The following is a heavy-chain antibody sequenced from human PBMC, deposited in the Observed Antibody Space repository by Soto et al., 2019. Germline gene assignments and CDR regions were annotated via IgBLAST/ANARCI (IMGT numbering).Heavy chain of an antibody. CDR1: GFTFSSYA. V-gene: IGHV3-30-3*01. Sequence: QVQLVESGGGVVQPGRSLRLSCAASGFTFSSYAMHWVRQAPGKGLEWVAVISYDGSNKYYADSVKGRFTISRDNSKNTLYLEMNSLRAEDTAVYYCARGGGSYSDYYYGMDVWGQGTTVNVSS. CDR2: ISYDGSNK. J-gene: IGHJ6*02. D-gene: IGHD1-26*01. CDR3: ARGGGSYSDYYYGMDV.